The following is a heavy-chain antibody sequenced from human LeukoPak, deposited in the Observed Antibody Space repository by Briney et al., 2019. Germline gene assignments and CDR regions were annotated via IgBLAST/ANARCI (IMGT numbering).Heavy chain of an antibody. V-gene: IGHV4-34*01. CDR1: GGSFSGHY. CDR3: VRNFDY. Sequence: SETLSLTCVVYGGSFSGHYWSWIRQPPGKGLEWIGDINQSGRANYNPSLKSQVTISIDTSKNQFSLNLNSVTAADTAVYYCVRNFDYWGQGALVTVSS. J-gene: IGHJ4*02. CDR2: INQSGRA.